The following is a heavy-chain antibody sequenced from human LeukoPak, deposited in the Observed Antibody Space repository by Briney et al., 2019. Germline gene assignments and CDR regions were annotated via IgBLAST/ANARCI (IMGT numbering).Heavy chain of an antibody. Sequence: ASVKVSCKASGYTFTGHYLHWVRQAPGQGLEWMGWNDPNSGATGFAQKYQGRVTMTRDTPISTAYMELSSLRSDDSAVYYCARGGGEGSSWYATVDYWGQGTLVTVSS. J-gene: IGHJ4*02. CDR3: ARGGGEGSSWYATVDY. CDR1: GYTFTGHY. D-gene: IGHD6-13*01. CDR2: NDPNSGAT. V-gene: IGHV1-2*02.